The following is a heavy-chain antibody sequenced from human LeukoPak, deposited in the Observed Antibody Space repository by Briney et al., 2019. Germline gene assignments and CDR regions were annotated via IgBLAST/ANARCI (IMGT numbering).Heavy chain of an antibody. V-gene: IGHV4-61*01. D-gene: IGHD2-2*02. CDR3: ARDVIPQDY. Sequence: SETLSLTCAVSGYSISSGHYWSWIRQPPGNGLEWIGYIHYIGSTNYNPSLKSRVTISVDTSKNQFSLKLSSVTAADTAVYYCARDVIPQDYWGQGTLVTVSS. CDR1: GYSISSGHY. J-gene: IGHJ4*02. CDR2: IHYIGST.